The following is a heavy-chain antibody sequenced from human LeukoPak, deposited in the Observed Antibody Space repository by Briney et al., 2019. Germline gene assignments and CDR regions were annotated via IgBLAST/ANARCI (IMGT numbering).Heavy chain of an antibody. Sequence: PSETLSLTCVVSGVPFSSSDWWNWVRQPPGKGLEWIGEIYHSGTTNYNPSLKSRVTISVDKSKNQFSLKLSSVTAADTAVYYCASGTRNGRYDSSGYWFYWGQGTLVTVSS. V-gene: IGHV4-4*02. CDR1: GVPFSSSDW. D-gene: IGHD3-22*01. J-gene: IGHJ4*02. CDR3: ASGTRNGRYDSSGYWFY. CDR2: IYHSGTT.